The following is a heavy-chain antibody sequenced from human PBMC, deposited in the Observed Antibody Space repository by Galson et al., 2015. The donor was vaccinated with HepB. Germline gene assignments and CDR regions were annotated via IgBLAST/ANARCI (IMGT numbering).Heavy chain of an antibody. CDR2: ISYDGSNK. Sequence: SLRLSCAASGFTFSSYAMHWVRQAPGKGLEWVAVISYDGSNKYYADSVKGRFTISRDNSKNTLYLQMNSLRAEDTAVYYCARGGYYDSSGYGDAFDIWGQGTMVTVSS. V-gene: IGHV3-30*04. D-gene: IGHD3-22*01. J-gene: IGHJ3*02. CDR3: ARGGYYDSSGYGDAFDI. CDR1: GFTFSSYA.